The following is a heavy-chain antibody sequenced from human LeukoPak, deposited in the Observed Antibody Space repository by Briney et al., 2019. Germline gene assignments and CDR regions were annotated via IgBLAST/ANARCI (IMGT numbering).Heavy chain of an antibody. CDR1: GFTFSSYA. CDR2: ISYDGSNK. V-gene: IGHV3-30-3*01. J-gene: IGHJ4*02. Sequence: GGSLRLSCAASGFTFSSYAMHWVRQAPGKGLEWVAVISYDGSNKYYADSVKGRFTISRDNSKNTLYLQMNSLRAEDTAVYYCASNWNYEYLSYYFDYWGQGTLVTVSS. CDR3: ASNWNYEYLSYYFDY. D-gene: IGHD1-7*01.